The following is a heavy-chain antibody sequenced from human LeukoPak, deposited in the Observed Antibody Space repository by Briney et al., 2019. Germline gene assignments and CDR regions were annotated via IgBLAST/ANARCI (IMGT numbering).Heavy chain of an antibody. V-gene: IGHV3-48*01. CDR2: ISSSSSTI. D-gene: IGHD6-13*01. Sequence: PGGSLRLSCAASGFTFSRYSMNWVRQAPGKGLEWVSYISSSSSTIYYADSVKGRFTISRDNAKNSLYLQMNSLRAEDTAVYYCARDKRAAEGSYYYYYYMGVWGKGTTVTVSS. J-gene: IGHJ6*03. CDR3: ARDKRAAEGSYYYYYYMGV. CDR1: GFTFSRYS.